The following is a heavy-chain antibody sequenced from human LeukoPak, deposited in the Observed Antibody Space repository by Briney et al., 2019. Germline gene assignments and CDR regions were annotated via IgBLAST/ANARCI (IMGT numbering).Heavy chain of an antibody. CDR2: INHSGST. D-gene: IGHD3-16*02. Sequence: SETLSLTCAVYGGSFSGYYWSWIRQPPGKGLEWIGEINHSGSTNYNPSLKSRVTISVDTSKSQFSLKLSSVTAADTAVYYCARGVGDYVWGSYRYTRFDYWGQGTLVTVSS. CDR1: GGSFSGYY. CDR3: ARGVGDYVWGSYRYTRFDY. V-gene: IGHV4-34*01. J-gene: IGHJ4*02.